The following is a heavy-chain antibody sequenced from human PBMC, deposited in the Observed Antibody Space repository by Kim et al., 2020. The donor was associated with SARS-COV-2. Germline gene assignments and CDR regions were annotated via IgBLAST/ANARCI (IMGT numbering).Heavy chain of an antibody. CDR1: GFIVSGSA. V-gene: IGHV3-73*01. Sequence: GGSLRLSCAASGFIVSGSAMHWVRQASGRGLEWVGRISSKAKSYATAYDASVEGRFTVSGDDSKNTAYLQMNSLKSEDTAVYYCFTRNGDAAYWGQGTLVTVSS. J-gene: IGHJ4*01. CDR2: ISSKAKSYAT. CDR3: FTRNGDAAY. D-gene: IGHD2-21*02.